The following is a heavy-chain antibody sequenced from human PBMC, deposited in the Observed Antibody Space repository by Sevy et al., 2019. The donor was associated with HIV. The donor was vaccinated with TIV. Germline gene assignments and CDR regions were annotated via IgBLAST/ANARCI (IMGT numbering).Heavy chain of an antibody. V-gene: IGHV4-59*01. CDR3: ARTPVIMITSGGVIALRQFDF. D-gene: IGHD3-16*02. J-gene: IGHJ4*02. CDR2: IYYSGST. Sequence: SETLSLTCTVSGGSISGYYWSWIRQPPGKGLEWIGYIYYSGSTNYNPSLKNRVTMSVDTSKNQFSLKMSSVTAADTAVYYCARTPVIMITSGGVIALRQFDFWGLGTLVTVSS. CDR1: GGSISGYY.